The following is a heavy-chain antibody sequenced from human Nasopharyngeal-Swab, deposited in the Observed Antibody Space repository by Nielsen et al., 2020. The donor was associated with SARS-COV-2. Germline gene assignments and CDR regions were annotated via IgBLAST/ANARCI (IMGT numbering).Heavy chain of an antibody. V-gene: IGHV3-23*01. Sequence: GEALKISWEASGFTFGDYGMSWVREARGKGLQWVSAISGSGRTTFYADSVKGRFTISRDNSKNTMYLQMNSLRDEDTAIYYCAKGFILENFDFWGQGALVTVSS. J-gene: IGHJ4*02. CDR1: GFTFGDYG. CDR3: AKGFILENFDF. CDR2: ISGSGRTT.